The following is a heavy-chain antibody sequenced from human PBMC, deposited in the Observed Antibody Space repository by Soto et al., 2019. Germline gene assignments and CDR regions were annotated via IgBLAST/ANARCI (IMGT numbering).Heavy chain of an antibody. D-gene: IGHD6-19*01. Sequence: SETMSLTCTVSGGSLSSYYWIWIRQTAGKGLEWIGRIYNSWSTNYNPSLKSRVTMSVDTSKKQFSLNLRSVTAADTAVNYCARNLLAGTVFDYWGQEAPVTVSS. CDR3: ARNLLAGTVFDY. CDR2: IYNSWST. J-gene: IGHJ4*01. CDR1: GGSLSSYY. V-gene: IGHV4-4*07.